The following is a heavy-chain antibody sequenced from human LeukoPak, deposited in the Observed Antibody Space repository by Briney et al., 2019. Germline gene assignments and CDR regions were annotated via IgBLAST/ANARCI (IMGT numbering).Heavy chain of an antibody. CDR3: ARDVRPLLHGFDM. V-gene: IGHV4-59*01. CDR2: VHSGGST. J-gene: IGHJ3*02. Sequence: SETLSLTCNVSDVSIRSNFWSWIRQPPGKGLECIGDVHSGGSTHSNPSLKSRVTISLDTSKNQVSLKLNSVTAADTAVCYCARDVRPLLHGFDMWGQGTMVTVSP. CDR1: DVSIRSNF.